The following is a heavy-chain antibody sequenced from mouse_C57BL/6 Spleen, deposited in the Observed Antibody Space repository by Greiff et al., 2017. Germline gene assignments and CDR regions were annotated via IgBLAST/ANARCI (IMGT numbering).Heavy chain of an antibody. V-gene: IGHV1-82*01. J-gene: IGHJ3*01. D-gene: IGHD1-1*01. CDR3: AREGDYYGSSYAY. CDR2: IYPGDGDT. CDR1: GYAFSSSW. Sequence: QVQLQQSGPELVKPGASVKISCKASGYAFSSSWMNWVKQRPGKGLEWIGRIYPGDGDTNYNGKFKGKATLTADKSSSTAYMQLSILTSEDSAVYFFAREGDYYGSSYAYWGQGTLVTVSA.